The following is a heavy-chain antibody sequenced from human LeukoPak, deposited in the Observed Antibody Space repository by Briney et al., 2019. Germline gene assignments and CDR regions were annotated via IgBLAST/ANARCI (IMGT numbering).Heavy chain of an antibody. J-gene: IGHJ5*02. V-gene: IGHV4-59*06. CDR2: IYYSGST. D-gene: IGHD4-17*01. CDR1: GGSISSYY. CDR3: ARMTTVTTSEGWFDP. Sequence: PSETLSLTCTVSGGSISSYYWSWIRQPPGKGLEWIGYIYYSGSTYYNPSLKSRVTISVDTSKNQFSLKLSSVTAADTAVYYCARMTTVTTSEGWFDPWGQGTLVTVSS.